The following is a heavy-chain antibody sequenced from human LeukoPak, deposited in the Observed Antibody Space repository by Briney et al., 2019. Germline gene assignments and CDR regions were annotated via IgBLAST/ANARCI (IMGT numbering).Heavy chain of an antibody. V-gene: IGHV1-2*02. CDR2: INPNSGGA. J-gene: IGHJ4*02. D-gene: IGHD3-10*01. CDR3: ARGFGESPFDY. CDR1: GYTFTEYY. Sequence: ASVKVSCKASGYTFTEYYMHWVRQAPGQGLEWMGWINPNSGGANYAENFQGRVTMTRDTSISTACMELSSLRSEDTAVYYCARGFGESPFDYWGQGTLVTVSS.